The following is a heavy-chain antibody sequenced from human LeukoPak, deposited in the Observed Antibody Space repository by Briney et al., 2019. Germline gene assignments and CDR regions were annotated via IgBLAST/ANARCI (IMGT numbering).Heavy chain of an antibody. V-gene: IGHV4-34*01. CDR1: GGSFSGYY. Sequence: SETLSLTCAVYGGSFSGYYWSWIRQPPGKGLEWIGEINHSGSTNYNPSLKSRVTISVDTSKNQFPLKLSSVTAADTAVYYCARGPYSKGRFDYWGQGTLVTVSS. CDR2: INHSGST. D-gene: IGHD6-13*01. CDR3: ARGPYSKGRFDY. J-gene: IGHJ4*02.